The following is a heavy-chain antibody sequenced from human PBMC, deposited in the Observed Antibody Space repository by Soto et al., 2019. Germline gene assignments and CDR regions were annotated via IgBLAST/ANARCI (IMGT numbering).Heavy chain of an antibody. CDR1: GGSISRSSYY. Sequence: QLQLQESGPGLVKPSETLSLTCTVSGGSISRSSYYWGWIRQPPGKGLEWIGSIYYSGSTYYNPSLKSRVTISVDTSKHQFSLKLSSVTAAATAVYYRASEGHKYFDDWGQGTLVTVAS. V-gene: IGHV4-39*01. J-gene: IGHJ4*02. CDR2: IYYSGST. CDR3: ASEGHKYFDD.